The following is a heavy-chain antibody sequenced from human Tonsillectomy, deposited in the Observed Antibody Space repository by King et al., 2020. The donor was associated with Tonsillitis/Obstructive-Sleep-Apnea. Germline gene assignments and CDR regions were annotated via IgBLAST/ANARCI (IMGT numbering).Heavy chain of an antibody. D-gene: IGHD3-10*01. CDR3: ARGATYYYGSGGLTPVDL. J-gene: IGHJ4*02. Sequence: EQLVQSGSELKKPGASVKVSCKASGYTFTSYAMNWVRQAPGQGLEWMGWINTNTGNPTYAQGFTGRFVFSLDTSVSTAYLQISSLKDEDTDVYYCARGATYYYGSGGLTPVDLWGQGTLVTVSS. CDR1: GYTFTSYA. V-gene: IGHV7-4-1*02. CDR2: INTNTGNP.